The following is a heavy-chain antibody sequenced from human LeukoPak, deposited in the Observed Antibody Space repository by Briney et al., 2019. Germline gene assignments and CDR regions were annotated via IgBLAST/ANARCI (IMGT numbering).Heavy chain of an antibody. J-gene: IGHJ4*02. Sequence: GGSLRLSCAASGFTFSSYGMHWVRQAPGKGLEWVAVISYDGSNKYYADSVKGRFTISRDNSKNTLYLQMNSLRAEDTAVYYCAKDRRIQLWSYYFDYWGQGTLVTVSS. CDR3: AKDRRIQLWSYYFDY. CDR1: GFTFSSYG. D-gene: IGHD5-18*01. V-gene: IGHV3-30*18. CDR2: ISYDGSNK.